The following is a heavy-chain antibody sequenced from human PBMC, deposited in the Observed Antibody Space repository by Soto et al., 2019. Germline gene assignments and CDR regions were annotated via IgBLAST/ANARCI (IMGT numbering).Heavy chain of an antibody. V-gene: IGHV4-59*08. Sequence: PSETLSLTCTVSGGSISSYYWSWIRQPPGKGLEWIGYIYYSGSTNYNPSLKSRVTISVDTPKNQFSLKLSSVTAADTAVYYCARRYDYGDYDAFDIWGQGTMVTVPS. CDR3: ARRYDYGDYDAFDI. J-gene: IGHJ3*02. CDR2: IYYSGST. CDR1: GGSISSYY. D-gene: IGHD4-17*01.